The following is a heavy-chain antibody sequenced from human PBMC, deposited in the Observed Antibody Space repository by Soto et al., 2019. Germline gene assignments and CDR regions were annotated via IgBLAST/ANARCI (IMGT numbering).Heavy chain of an antibody. CDR1: GFIPSSYA. V-gene: IGHV3-23*01. Sequence: GVSLRLSCVVSGFIPSSYAMSCVRHAPGRVLEWVSGISGSGVATSYADSVKGRFTISRDNSKNTLSVQMNSLSAEDTAIYYCPKDPIMVSSSLNYFDFCGQGALVTV. CDR2: ISGSGVAT. CDR3: PKDPIMVSSSLNYFDF. J-gene: IGHJ4*02. D-gene: IGHD6-13*01.